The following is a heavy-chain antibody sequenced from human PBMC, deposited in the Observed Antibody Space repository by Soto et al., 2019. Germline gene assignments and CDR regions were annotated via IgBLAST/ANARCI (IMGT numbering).Heavy chain of an antibody. CDR3: ARDRAAGGY. J-gene: IGHJ4*02. D-gene: IGHD6-13*01. CDR1: GFSFSNYE. V-gene: IGHV3-48*03. Sequence: EMHLVESGGGLVQPGGSLRLSCAASGFSFSNYEMNWVRQAPGKGLEWVAYISSGGDTIHYADSVRGRFTVSRDNAGNSLSLQMNTLRVEDTALYYCARDRAAGGYWGQGTLVTVSS. CDR2: ISSGGDTI.